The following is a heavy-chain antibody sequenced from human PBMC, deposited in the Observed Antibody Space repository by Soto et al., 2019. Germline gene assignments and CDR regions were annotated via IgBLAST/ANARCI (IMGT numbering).Heavy chain of an antibody. D-gene: IGHD3-22*01. CDR2: IIPIFGTA. V-gene: IGHV1-69*01. J-gene: IGHJ4*02. Sequence: QVQLVQSGAEVKKPGSSVKVSCKASGGTFSSYAISWVRQAPGQGLEWMGGIIPIFGTANYAQKFQGRVTITADESTSTAYMELSSLRSEDTAVYYCARTITPYXDSSGYYFDYWGQGTLVTVSS. CDR1: GGTFSSYA. CDR3: ARTITPYXDSSGYYFDY.